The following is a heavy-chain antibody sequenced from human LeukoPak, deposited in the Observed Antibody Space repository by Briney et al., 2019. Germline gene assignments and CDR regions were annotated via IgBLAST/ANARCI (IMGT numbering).Heavy chain of an antibody. J-gene: IGHJ4*02. V-gene: IGHV1-18*01. CDR3: ARVLYYYDSSGPDLGY. CDR2: ISAYNGNT. Sequence: ASVKVSCKASGYTFTSYGISWVRQAPGQGLEWMGWISAYNGNTNYAQKLQGRVTMTTDTSTSTAYMELRSLRSDDTAVYYRARVLYYYDSSGPDLGYWGQGTLVTVSS. D-gene: IGHD3-22*01. CDR1: GYTFTSYG.